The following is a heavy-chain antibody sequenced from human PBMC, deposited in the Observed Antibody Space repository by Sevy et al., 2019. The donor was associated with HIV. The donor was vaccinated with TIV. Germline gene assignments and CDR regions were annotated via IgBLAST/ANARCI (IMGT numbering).Heavy chain of an antibody. Sequence: GGSLRISCAASGFSFRNYGMHWVRQAPGKGLEWLALISFDGDTKYYGDSVKGRFTISRDNSKNTLYLQMNSLRVEDTAVYYCAKRGGHDTSGYVSYYYYGMDVWGQGTTVTVSS. J-gene: IGHJ6*02. V-gene: IGHV3-30*18. CDR3: AKRGGHDTSGYVSYYYYGMDV. CDR2: ISFDGDTK. D-gene: IGHD3-22*01. CDR1: GFSFRNYG.